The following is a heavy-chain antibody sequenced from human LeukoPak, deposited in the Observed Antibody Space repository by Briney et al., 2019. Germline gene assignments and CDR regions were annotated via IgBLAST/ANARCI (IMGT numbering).Heavy chain of an antibody. CDR3: ARDRWELAGYFDY. Sequence: PGGSLRLSCAASGFTFDDYAMHWVRQAPGKGLEWVSGISWNSGSIGYADSVKGRFTISRGNAKNSLYLQMNSLRAEDTAVYYCARDRWELAGYFDYWGRGTLVTVSS. V-gene: IGHV3-9*01. CDR1: GFTFDDYA. CDR2: ISWNSGSI. D-gene: IGHD1-26*01. J-gene: IGHJ4*02.